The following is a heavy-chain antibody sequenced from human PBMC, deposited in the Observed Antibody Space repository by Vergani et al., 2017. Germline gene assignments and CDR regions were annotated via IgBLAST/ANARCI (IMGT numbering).Heavy chain of an antibody. CDR3: AKTNTLYSSSQGTFDY. V-gene: IGHV3-9*01. Sequence: EVHLVESGGVAVQPGGSLRLSCAASGFIFDDFAMHWVRQIPGKGLQWVSGISWNSDNIAYADSVKGRFTISRDNAKNSLYLQMNSLRAEDTALYYCAKTNTLYSSSQGTFDYWGQGTLVTVSS. CDR1: GFIFDDFA. J-gene: IGHJ4*02. D-gene: IGHD6-13*01. CDR2: ISWNSDNI.